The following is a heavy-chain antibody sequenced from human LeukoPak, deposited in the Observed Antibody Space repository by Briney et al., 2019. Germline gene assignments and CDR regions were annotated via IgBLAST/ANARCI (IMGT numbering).Heavy chain of an antibody. J-gene: IGHJ3*02. CDR2: TRDRARSHTT. CDR3: ARDGEGGPHSAFDI. V-gene: IGHV3-72*01. D-gene: IGHD7-27*01. Sequence: GGSLRLSCAASGFTFSSYGMHWVRQAPGEGLEWVARTRDRARSHTTEYAASVEGRFTISRDDSKNSVYLQMNSLKTEDTAVYYCARDGEGGPHSAFDIWGQGTVVTVSS. CDR1: GFTFSSYG.